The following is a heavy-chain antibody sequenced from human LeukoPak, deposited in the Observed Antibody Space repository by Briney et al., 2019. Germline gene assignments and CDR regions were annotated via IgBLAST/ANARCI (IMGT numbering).Heavy chain of an antibody. CDR1: GFTFSSYG. CDR3: ANTGNSRGAY. D-gene: IGHD2/OR15-2a*01. Sequence: PGGSLRLSCAASGFTFSSYGMHWVRQAPGKGLEGVAFIRYDGSNKYYADSVKGRFTISRDNSKNTLYLQMNSLRAEDTAVYYCANTGNSRGAYWGQGTLVTVSS. J-gene: IGHJ4*02. V-gene: IGHV3-30*02. CDR2: IRYDGSNK.